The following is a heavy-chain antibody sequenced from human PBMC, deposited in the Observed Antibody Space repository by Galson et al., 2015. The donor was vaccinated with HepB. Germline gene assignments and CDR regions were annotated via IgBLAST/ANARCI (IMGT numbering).Heavy chain of an antibody. CDR3: ATTFFDSGAYWTFDI. Sequence: SLKLSCKASGSTLSRHTMNWIRQTPGKGLQWVSYLSTIGATIHYADTMKGRLTIARDNAKNAVFMQMNSLRAEDTAVYYCATTFFDSGAYWTFDIWGQGTLVTVSS. CDR2: LSTIGATI. D-gene: IGHD3-22*01. CDR1: GSTLSRHT. V-gene: IGHV3-48*04. J-gene: IGHJ3*02.